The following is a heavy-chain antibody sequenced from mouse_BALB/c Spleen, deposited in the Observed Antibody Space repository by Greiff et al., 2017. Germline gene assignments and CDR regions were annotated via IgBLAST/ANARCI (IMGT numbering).Heavy chain of an antibody. J-gene: IGHJ2*01. Sequence: EVQLQQSGTVLARPGASVKMSCKASGYTFTSYWMHWVKQRPGQGLEWIGAIYPGNSDTSYNQKFKGKAKLTAVTSTSTAYMELSSLTNEDSAVYYFTGYGNYGVYFDYWGQGTTLPGSS. CDR1: GYTFTSYW. D-gene: IGHD2-10*02. V-gene: IGHV1-5*01. CDR3: TGYGNYGVYFDY. CDR2: IYPGNSDT.